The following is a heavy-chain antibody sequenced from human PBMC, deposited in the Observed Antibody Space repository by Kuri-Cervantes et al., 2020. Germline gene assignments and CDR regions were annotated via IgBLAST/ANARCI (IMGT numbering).Heavy chain of an antibody. CDR1: GFSNHP. D-gene: IGHD6-19*01. CDR3: AKEGSSSGRAGYFDY. CDR2: ISNDGNSQ. Sequence: GESLKISCAASGFSNHPMHWVRQAPGKGLGWVAAISNDGNSQHYADSIKGRFTISRDNSKNTLYLQMNSRRGADTAFYYCAKEGSSSGRAGYFDYWGQGTLVTVSS. J-gene: IGHJ4*02. V-gene: IGHV3-30-3*01.